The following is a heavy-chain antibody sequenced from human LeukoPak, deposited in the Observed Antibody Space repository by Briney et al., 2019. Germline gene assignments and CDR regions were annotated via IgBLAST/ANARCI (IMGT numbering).Heavy chain of an antibody. CDR3: ARGAVIPYYFDY. CDR2: IIPIFGTA. D-gene: IGHD2/OR15-2a*01. V-gene: IGHV1-69*05. CDR1: GGTFSSYA. Sequence: SVKVSCKASGGTFSSYAISWVRQAPGQGLEWMGGIIPIFGTANYAQKLQGRVTMTTDTSTSTAYMELRSLRSDDTAVYYCARGAVIPYYFDYWGQGTLVTVSS. J-gene: IGHJ4*02.